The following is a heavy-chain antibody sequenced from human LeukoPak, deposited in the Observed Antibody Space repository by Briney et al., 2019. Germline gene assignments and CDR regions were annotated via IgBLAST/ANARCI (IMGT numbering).Heavy chain of an antibody. CDR3: TSTHADSSGWYSHGAFDI. J-gene: IGHJ3*02. CDR2: IRSKANSYAT. CDR1: GFTFSGSA. D-gene: IGHD6-19*01. V-gene: IGHV3-73*01. Sequence: PGGSLSLSCAASGFTFSGSAMRWVRQASGKGLEWVGRIRSKANSYATACAASVKGRFTISRDDSKNTAYLQMNSLKTEDTAVYYCTSTHADSSGWYSHGAFDIWGQGTMVTVSS.